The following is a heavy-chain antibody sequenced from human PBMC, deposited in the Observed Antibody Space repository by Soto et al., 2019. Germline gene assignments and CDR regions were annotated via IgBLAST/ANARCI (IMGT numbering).Heavy chain of an antibody. CDR2: ISSSSSYM. J-gene: IGHJ4*02. V-gene: IGHV3-21*01. D-gene: IGHD6-19*01. Sequence: LRLSCAASGFTFSSYSMNWVRQAPGKGLEWVSSISSSSSYMYYADSVKGRFTISRDNAKNSLYLQMNSLRAEDTAVYYCARGSRAVAAHFDYWGQGTLVTVSS. CDR1: GFTFSSYS. CDR3: ARGSRAVAAHFDY.